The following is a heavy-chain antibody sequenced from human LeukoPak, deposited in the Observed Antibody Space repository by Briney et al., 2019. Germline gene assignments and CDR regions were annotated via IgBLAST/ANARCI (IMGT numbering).Heavy chain of an antibody. V-gene: IGHV3-23*01. CDR2: ISGSGDIT. D-gene: IGHD2-2*01. Sequence: PGGSLRLSCAASGFTVSSNYMSWVRQAPGKGLEWVSAISGSGDITYYADSVKGRFTMSRDNFKNTLYLQMNSLRAEDTAVYYCAKVSRFAVVPAAMLDYWGQGIQVTVSS. CDR1: GFTVSSNY. J-gene: IGHJ4*02. CDR3: AKVSRFAVVPAAMLDY.